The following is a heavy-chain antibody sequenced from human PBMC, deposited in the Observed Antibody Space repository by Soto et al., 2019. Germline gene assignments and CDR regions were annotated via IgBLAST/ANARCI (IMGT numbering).Heavy chain of an antibody. CDR2: ISYDGSNK. V-gene: IGHV3-30-3*01. D-gene: IGHD3-10*01. Sequence: QVQLVESGGGVVQPGRSLRLSCAASGFIFSSYAMHWVRQAPGKGLEWVAVISYDGSNKYYADSVKGRFTISRDNSKNTLYLQMNSLRAEDTAVYYCARGRITMVRGALGYWGQGTLVTVSS. J-gene: IGHJ4*02. CDR1: GFIFSSYA. CDR3: ARGRITMVRGALGY.